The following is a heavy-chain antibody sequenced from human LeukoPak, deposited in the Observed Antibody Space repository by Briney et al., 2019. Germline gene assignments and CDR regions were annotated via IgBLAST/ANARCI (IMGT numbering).Heavy chain of an antibody. D-gene: IGHD6-13*01. CDR2: IYYSGST. Sequence: SETLSLTCTVSGGSISSYYWSWIRQPPGKGLEWIGYIYYSGSTNYNPSLKSRVTISVDTSKNRFSLKLSSVTAADTAVYYCARAPYSSSWSVTWFDPWGQGTLVTVSS. J-gene: IGHJ5*02. CDR1: GGSISSYY. V-gene: IGHV4-59*01. CDR3: ARAPYSSSWSVTWFDP.